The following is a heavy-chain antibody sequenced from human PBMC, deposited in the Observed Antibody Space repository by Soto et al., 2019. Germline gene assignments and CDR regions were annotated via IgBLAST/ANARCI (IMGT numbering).Heavy chain of an antibody. CDR1: GGSIRNGDYY. CDR2: VYYSGTT. Sequence: SETLSLTCTVSGGSIRNGDYYWGWIRQPPGKGLEWIGYVYYSGTTYSHPSLNSRVSISVDTSENQFSLRLTSVTAADTAVYYCVTVNLVGAAYYFDYWGPGTLVTSPQ. J-gene: IGHJ4*02. V-gene: IGHV4-30-4*01. D-gene: IGHD1-26*01. CDR3: VTVNLVGAAYYFDY.